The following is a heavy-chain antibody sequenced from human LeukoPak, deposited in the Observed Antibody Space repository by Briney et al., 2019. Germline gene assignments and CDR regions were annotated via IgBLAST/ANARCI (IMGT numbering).Heavy chain of an antibody. D-gene: IGHD3-22*01. CDR2: MYYSGST. V-gene: IGHV4-30-4*01. Sequence: ASETLSLICTVSGGSISSGDYYWSWIRQPPGKGLEWIAYMYYSGSTYYNPSLKSRVTMSADTSKNQLSLKLSSVTAADTAVYYCARPYYYDSRIDPWGQGILVTVSS. CDR3: ARPYYYDSRIDP. J-gene: IGHJ5*02. CDR1: GGSISSGDYY.